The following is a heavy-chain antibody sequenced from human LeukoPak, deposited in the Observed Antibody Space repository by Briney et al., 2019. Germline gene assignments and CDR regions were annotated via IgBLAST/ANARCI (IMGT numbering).Heavy chain of an antibody. Sequence: SETLSLTCTVSGGSISSYYWSWIRQPPGKGLEWIGYIYYSGSTNYNPSLKSRVTISVDTSKNQFSLKLSSVTAADTAVYYCARQGGYYYDSSGYRPFDYWGQGTLVTVSS. J-gene: IGHJ4*02. D-gene: IGHD3-22*01. CDR1: GGSISSYY. CDR3: ARQGGYYYDSSGYRPFDY. CDR2: IYYSGST. V-gene: IGHV4-59*08.